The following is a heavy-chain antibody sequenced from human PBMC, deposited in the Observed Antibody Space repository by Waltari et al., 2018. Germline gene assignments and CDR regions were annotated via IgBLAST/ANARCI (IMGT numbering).Heavy chain of an antibody. J-gene: IGHJ4*02. D-gene: IGHD1-7*01. CDR1: GGSISSGGYY. CDR2: IYYSGIT. Sequence: QVQLQESGPGLVKPSQTLSLTCTVSGGSISSGGYYWSWIRQHPGKGLEWIGYIYYSGITYYNPSLKRRVTISEDTAKNQFSLKLSSVTAADTAVYYCASGELLTLFDYWGQGTLVTVSS. CDR3: ASGELLTLFDY. V-gene: IGHV4-31*03.